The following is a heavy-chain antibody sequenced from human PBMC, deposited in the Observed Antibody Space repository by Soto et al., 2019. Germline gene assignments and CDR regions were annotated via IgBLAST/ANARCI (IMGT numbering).Heavy chain of an antibody. CDR1: GFTFSSYA. J-gene: IGHJ4*02. D-gene: IGHD3-22*01. Sequence: GGSLRLSCAASGFTFSSYAMSWVRQAPGKGLEWVSAISGGGSTYYPDSVKGRFTISGDNSKNTLYLQMNDLRAEDTAVYYCARDLSEVVVILDYWGQGTLVTVPQ. CDR3: ARDLSEVVVILDY. V-gene: IGHV3-23*01. CDR2: ISGGGST.